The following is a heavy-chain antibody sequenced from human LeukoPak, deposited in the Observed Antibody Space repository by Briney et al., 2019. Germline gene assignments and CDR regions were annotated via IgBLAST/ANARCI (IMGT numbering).Heavy chain of an antibody. V-gene: IGHV5-51*01. CDR2: IYPGDCET. Sequence: GESLEISCEGSGYSFSNYWIGWVRQMPGKGLEWMGIIYPGDCETRYSPSFQGLVTISVDKSISTAYLQWSSLKASDTAMYYCARLAAAGTGYFDYWGQGTLVTVSS. CDR1: GYSFSNYW. J-gene: IGHJ4*02. D-gene: IGHD6-13*01. CDR3: ARLAAAGTGYFDY.